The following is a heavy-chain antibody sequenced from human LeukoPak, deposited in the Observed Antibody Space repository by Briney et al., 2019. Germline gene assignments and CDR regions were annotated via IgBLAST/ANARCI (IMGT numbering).Heavy chain of an antibody. J-gene: IGHJ5*02. V-gene: IGHV4-38-2*02. Sequence: PSETLSLTCTVSGYSISSGFYWGWIRQPPGKGLEWIESIHHSGSTYYKSSLKSRVTISVDTSKNQFSLKLSSVTAADTAVYYCARVDYYGSGSYVVDPWGQGTLVTVSS. CDR3: ARVDYYGSGSYVVDP. D-gene: IGHD3-10*01. CDR1: GYSISSGFY. CDR2: IHHSGST.